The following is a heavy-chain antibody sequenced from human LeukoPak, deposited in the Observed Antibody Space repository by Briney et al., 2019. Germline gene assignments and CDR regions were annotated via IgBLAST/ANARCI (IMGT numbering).Heavy chain of an antibody. CDR1: GGSFSGYY. CDR2: INHSGST. J-gene: IGHJ5*02. CDR3: ARGRWFDP. Sequence: KRSETLSLTCAVYGGSFSGYYWSWIRQPPGKGLEWIGEINHSGSTNYNPSLKSRVTISVDTSKNQFSLKLSSVTAADTAVYYCARGRWFDPWGQGTLVTVSS. V-gene: IGHV4-34*01.